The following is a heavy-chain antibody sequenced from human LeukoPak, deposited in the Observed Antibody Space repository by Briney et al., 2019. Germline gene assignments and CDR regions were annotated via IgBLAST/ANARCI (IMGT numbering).Heavy chain of an antibody. CDR3: ASVTVVSAALDY. CDR2: IYHSGST. Sequence: SETLSLTCAVSGYSISSGYYWGWIRQPPGKGLEWIGSIYHSGSTYYNPSLKSRVTISVDTSKNQFSLKLSSVTAADTAVYYCASVTVVSAALDYWGQGTLVTVSS. CDR1: GYSISSGYY. J-gene: IGHJ4*02. D-gene: IGHD2-2*01. V-gene: IGHV4-38-2*01.